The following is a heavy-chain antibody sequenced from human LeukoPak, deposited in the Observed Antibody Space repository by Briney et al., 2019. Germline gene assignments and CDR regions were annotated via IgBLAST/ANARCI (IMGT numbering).Heavy chain of an antibody. CDR3: AKDLMSLPREDAFDI. CDR2: ISYDGSNK. D-gene: IGHD2-8*01. V-gene: IGHV3-30-3*01. Sequence: PGRSLRLSCAASGFTFSSYAMHWVRQAPGKGLEWVAVISYDGSNKYYADSVKGRFTISRGNSKNTLYLQMNSLRAEDTAVYYCAKDLMSLPREDAFDIWGQGTMVTVSS. J-gene: IGHJ3*02. CDR1: GFTFSSYA.